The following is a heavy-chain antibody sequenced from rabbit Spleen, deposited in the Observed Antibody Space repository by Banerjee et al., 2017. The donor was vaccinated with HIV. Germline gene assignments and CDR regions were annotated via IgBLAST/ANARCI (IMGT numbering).Heavy chain of an antibody. Sequence: QEELEESGGGLVKPEGSLTLTCKASGFSFSDRDVMCWVRQAPGKGLEWIACINGITGKAVYASWAKGRFTFSKTSSTTVTLQVTSLTAADTATYFCARDGYSSGWGIILYYFNLWGPGTLVTVS. V-gene: IGHV1S45*01. CDR1: GFSFSDRDV. J-gene: IGHJ4*01. CDR2: INGITGKA. CDR3: ARDGYSSGWGIILYYFNL. D-gene: IGHD4-1*01.